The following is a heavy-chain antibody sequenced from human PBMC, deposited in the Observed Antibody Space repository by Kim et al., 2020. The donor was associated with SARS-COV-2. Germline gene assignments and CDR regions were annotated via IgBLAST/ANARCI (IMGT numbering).Heavy chain of an antibody. Sequence: SETLSLTCAVYGGSFSGYYWSWIRQPPGKGLEWIGEINHSGSTNYNPSLKSRVTISVDTSKNQFSLKLSSVTAADTAVYYCASGLTPALVGGHDYWGQGTLVTVSS. J-gene: IGHJ4*02. V-gene: IGHV4-34*01. D-gene: IGHD2-2*01. CDR1: GGSFSGYY. CDR3: ASGLTPALVGGHDY. CDR2: INHSGST.